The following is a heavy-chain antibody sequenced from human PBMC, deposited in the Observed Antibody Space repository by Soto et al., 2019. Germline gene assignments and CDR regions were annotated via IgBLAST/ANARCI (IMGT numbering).Heavy chain of an antibody. CDR3: ARKTDGSGTHPRAFYFDL. V-gene: IGHV1-2*02. CDR2: INPNSGGT. J-gene: IGHJ4*02. D-gene: IGHD3-10*01. Sequence: QVQLVQSGAEVKKPGASVKVSCEASGYTFTAYYIHWVRQAPGQGLEWMGWINPNSGGTNNAQKFQGRVTMTRDTSISTAYMELSNLRYDDTAVYYCARKTDGSGTHPRAFYFDLWGQGTLVTLSS. CDR1: GYTFTAYY.